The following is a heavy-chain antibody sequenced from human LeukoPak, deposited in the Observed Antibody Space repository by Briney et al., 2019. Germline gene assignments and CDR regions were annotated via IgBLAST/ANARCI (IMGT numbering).Heavy chain of an antibody. CDR3: TREAPGGDYYDSSGYGTSY. D-gene: IGHD3-22*01. V-gene: IGHV3-49*04. J-gene: IGHJ4*02. CDR2: IRSKAYGGTT. CDR1: GFTFGEYA. Sequence: GGSLRLSCTASGFTFGEYAMSWVRQAPGKGLEWVGFIRSKAYGGTTEYAASVKGRFTISRDDSKSSAYLQMNSLKTDDTAVYYCTREAPGGDYYDSSGYGTSYWGQGILVTVSS.